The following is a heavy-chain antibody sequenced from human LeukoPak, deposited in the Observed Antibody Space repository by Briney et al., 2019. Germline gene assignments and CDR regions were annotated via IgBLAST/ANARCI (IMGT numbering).Heavy chain of an antibody. CDR2: IHYTGKT. D-gene: IGHD3-10*01. Sequence: PSETLSLTCTVSGDSFSNGNYYWSWLRQPPGKALEWIGYIHYTGKTYYNPSLEGRVTILVDTSRNHFSVKLSSVTAADTAVYYCARSQNYYGSGDYWSQGTLVTVSS. CDR1: GDSFSNGNYY. V-gene: IGHV4-61*03. CDR3: ARSQNYYGSGDY. J-gene: IGHJ4*02.